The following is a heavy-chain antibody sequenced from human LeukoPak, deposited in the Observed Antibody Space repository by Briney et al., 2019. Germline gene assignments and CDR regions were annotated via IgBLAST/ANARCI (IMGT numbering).Heavy chain of an antibody. J-gene: IGHJ5*02. D-gene: IGHD6-13*01. Sequence: PSGTLSLTSTVSRGSLSGYYWSGIRQPPGRGLEWIGYIYYSGSTNYNPSRKSRVTLSVDTSKSHFSLKLSSVTAADTAVYYCARAEWVAAAVGWFDPWGQGTLVTVSS. V-gene: IGHV4-59*01. CDR3: ARAEWVAAAVGWFDP. CDR2: IYYSGST. CDR1: RGSLSGYY.